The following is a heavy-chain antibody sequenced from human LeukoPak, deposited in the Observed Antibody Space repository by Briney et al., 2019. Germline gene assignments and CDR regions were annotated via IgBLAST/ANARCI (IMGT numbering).Heavy chain of an antibody. CDR2: IIPIFGTA. V-gene: IGHV1-69*06. D-gene: IGHD3-10*02. Sequence: GASVKVSCKASGGTFSSYAISWVRQAPGQGLEWMGGIIPIFGTANYAQKFQGRVTITADKSTSTAYMELSSLRSEDTAVYYCARDPLFGESNNWFDPWGQGTLVTVSS. CDR1: GGTFSSYA. CDR3: ARDPLFGESNNWFDP. J-gene: IGHJ5*02.